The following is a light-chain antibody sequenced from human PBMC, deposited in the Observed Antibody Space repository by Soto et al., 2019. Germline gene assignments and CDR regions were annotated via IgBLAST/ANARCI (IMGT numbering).Light chain of an antibody. CDR3: CSFAGTGTQYV. Sequence: QSVLTQPASVSGSLGQSITISCIGTSDNIGSYNLVSWYQHKPGKAPKIIIFEGSKRPSGVSNRFSGTRSGNTASLTISGLQAEVEADYYCCSFAGTGTQYVFGTGTKLTVL. CDR2: EGS. J-gene: IGLJ1*01. V-gene: IGLV2-23*01. CDR1: SDNIGSYNL.